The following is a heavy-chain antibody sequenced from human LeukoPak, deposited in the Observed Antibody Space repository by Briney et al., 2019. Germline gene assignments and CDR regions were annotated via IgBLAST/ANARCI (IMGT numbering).Heavy chain of an antibody. CDR2: IIPIFGTA. CDR3: ARDQAPRMITFGGPRRWFDP. V-gene: IGHV1-69*13. CDR1: GGTFSSYA. J-gene: IGHJ5*02. D-gene: IGHD3-16*01. Sequence: SVKVSCKASGGTFSSYAISWVRQAPGQGLEWMGGIIPIFGTANYAQKFQGRVTITADESTSTAYMELSSLRSEDTAVYYCARDQAPRMITFGGPRRWFDPWGQGTLVTVSS.